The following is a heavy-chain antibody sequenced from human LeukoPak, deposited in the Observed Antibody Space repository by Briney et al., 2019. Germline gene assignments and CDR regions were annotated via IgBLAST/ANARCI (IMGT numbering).Heavy chain of an antibody. CDR3: ASRAPNYCSSTSCYAENWFDP. CDR1: GFTVSSNY. D-gene: IGHD2-2*01. J-gene: IGHJ5*02. V-gene: IGHV3-53*01. CDR2: IYSGGST. Sequence: GGSLRLSCAASGFTVSSNYMSWVRQAPGKGLEWVSVIYSGGSTYYADSVKGRFTISRDNAKNSLYLQMNSLRAEDTAVYYCASRAPNYCSSTSCYAENWFDPWGQGTLVTVSS.